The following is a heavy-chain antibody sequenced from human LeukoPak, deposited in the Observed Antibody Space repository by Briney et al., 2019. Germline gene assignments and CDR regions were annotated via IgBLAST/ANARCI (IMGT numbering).Heavy chain of an antibody. Sequence: GGSLRLSCAASGFTFSSYAMSWVRQARGKGLEWVSGISGSGGSTYYADSVKGRFTISRDNSKNTLYLQMNSLRAEDTAVYYCAKAPARGIVVSWGSNWFDPWGQGTLVTVSS. CDR3: AKAPARGIVVSWGSNWFDP. D-gene: IGHD3-22*01. CDR1: GFTFSSYA. CDR2: ISGSGGST. J-gene: IGHJ5*02. V-gene: IGHV3-23*01.